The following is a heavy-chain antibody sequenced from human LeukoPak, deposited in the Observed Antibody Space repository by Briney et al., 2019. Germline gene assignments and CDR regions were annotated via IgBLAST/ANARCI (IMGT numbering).Heavy chain of an antibody. Sequence: SVNVSCKASGGIFSSYAISWVRQAAGQGLEGMGGIIPIFGTANYAQKFQGRVTITTDESTSTAYMELSSLRSEDTAVYYCARVAGGSYYYMDVWGKGTTVTVSS. V-gene: IGHV1-69*05. CDR3: ARVAGGSYYYMDV. CDR2: IIPIFGTA. D-gene: IGHD3-16*01. CDR1: GGIFSSYA. J-gene: IGHJ6*03.